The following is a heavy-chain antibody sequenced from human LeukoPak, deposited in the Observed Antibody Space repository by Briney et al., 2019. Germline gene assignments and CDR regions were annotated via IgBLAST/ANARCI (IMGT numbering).Heavy chain of an antibody. J-gene: IGHJ4*02. Sequence: ASVKVSCKASGYTFTIYGISWVRQAPGQGLEWMGWISGYNGNTNYAQKLQGRVTMTTDTSTSTAYMELRSLRSDDTAVYYCARGPYSSSWYRYYFDYWGQGTLVTVSS. CDR2: ISGYNGNT. CDR3: ARGPYSSSWYRYYFDY. CDR1: GYTFTIYG. D-gene: IGHD6-13*01. V-gene: IGHV1-18*01.